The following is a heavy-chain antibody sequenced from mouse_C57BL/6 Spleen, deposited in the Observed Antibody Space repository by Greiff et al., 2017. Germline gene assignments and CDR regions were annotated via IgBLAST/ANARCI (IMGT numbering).Heavy chain of an antibody. Sequence: EVKLVESGPGLVKPSQSLSLTCSVTGYSITSGYYWNWTRQFPGNKLEWMGYISYDGSNNYNPSLKNRNSITRDTSKNQFFLKLNSVTTEDTATYYCASLYDYWFAYWGQGTLVTVSA. CDR2: ISYDGSN. CDR1: GYSITSGYY. J-gene: IGHJ3*01. CDR3: ASLYDYWFAY. D-gene: IGHD2-4*01. V-gene: IGHV3-6*01.